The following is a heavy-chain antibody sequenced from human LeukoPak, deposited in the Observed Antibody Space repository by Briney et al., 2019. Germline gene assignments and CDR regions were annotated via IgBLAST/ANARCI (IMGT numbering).Heavy chain of an antibody. CDR1: GFTVSNNY. D-gene: IGHD3-22*01. V-gene: IGHV3-23*01. Sequence: GGSLRLSCAASGFTVSNNYMSWVRQAPGKGLEWVSAISGSGGSTYYADSVKGRFTISRDNSKNTLYLQMNSLSAADTAVYYCARAHYYDSSGYNPFWGQGTTVTVSS. CDR3: ARAHYYDSSGYNPF. J-gene: IGHJ6*02. CDR2: ISGSGGST.